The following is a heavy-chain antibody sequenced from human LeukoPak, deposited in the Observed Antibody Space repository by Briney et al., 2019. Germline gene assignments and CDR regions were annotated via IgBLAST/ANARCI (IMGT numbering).Heavy chain of an antibody. CDR2: IYHSGST. CDR3: ARGGYSDAFDI. J-gene: IGHJ3*02. D-gene: IGHD6-13*01. CDR1: GYSISSGYY. Sequence: PSETLSLTCTVSGYSISSGYYWGWIRQPPGKGLEWIGSIYHSGSTYYNPSLKSRVTISVDTSKNQFSLKLSSVTAADTAVYYCARGGYSDAFDIWGQGTMVTVSS. V-gene: IGHV4-38-2*02.